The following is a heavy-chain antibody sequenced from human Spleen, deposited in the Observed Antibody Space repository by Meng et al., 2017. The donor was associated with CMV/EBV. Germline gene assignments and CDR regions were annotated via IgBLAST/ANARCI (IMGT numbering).Heavy chain of an antibody. CDR1: RFTLGDYA. V-gene: IGHV3-49*04. CDR2: IRNRAYGGTT. D-gene: IGHD2-15*01. J-gene: IGHJ4*02. Sequence: GESLKISCTSSRFTLGDYALCWVRQAPGKGLEWVGFIRNRAYGGTTEYAASVKGRFSISRDDSKDVVYLQMNSLKTEDTAVYYCTRGGQLLHDYWGQGTLVTVSS. CDR3: TRGGQLLHDY.